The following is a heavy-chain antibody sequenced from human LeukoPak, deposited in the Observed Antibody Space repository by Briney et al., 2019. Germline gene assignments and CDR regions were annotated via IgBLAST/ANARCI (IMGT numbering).Heavy chain of an antibody. CDR3: PSDRFLWGPGNWSPL. V-gene: IGHV1-18*01. CDR1: GCTFTNYG. Sequence: ASVKVSCKTSGCTFTNYGISWVRQAPGQGLEWMGWVSTSNPHTNYAPKFRGRVIMTIDTSTTTAYLEMRSLTSDDTAVYYCPSDRFLWGPGNWSPLWGPGPLVTVTS. D-gene: IGHD3-3*01. CDR2: VSTSNPHT. J-gene: IGHJ5*02.